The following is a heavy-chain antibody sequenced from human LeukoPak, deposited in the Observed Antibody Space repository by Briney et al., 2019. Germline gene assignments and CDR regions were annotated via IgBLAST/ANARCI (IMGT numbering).Heavy chain of an antibody. CDR2: IIPIFGTA. CDR3: ARDSAQRYTWGIDY. Sequence: SVKVSCKAAGGTFSSYAISWVRQAPGQGLEWMGGIIPIFGTANYAQKFQGRVTITADESTSTAYMELSSLRSEDTAVYYCARDSAQRYTWGIDYWGQGTLVTVSS. V-gene: IGHV1-69*13. J-gene: IGHJ4*02. D-gene: IGHD3-16*01. CDR1: GGTFSSYA.